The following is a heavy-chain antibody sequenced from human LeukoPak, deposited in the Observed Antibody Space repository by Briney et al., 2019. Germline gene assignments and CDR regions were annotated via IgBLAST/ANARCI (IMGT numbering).Heavy chain of an antibody. Sequence: PSETLSLTCAVYGGSFSGYYWSWIRQPPGKGLEWIGEINHSGSTNYNPPLKSRVTISVDTSKNQFSLKLSSVTAADTAVYYCASGRNYWGQGTLVTVSS. CDR3: ASGRNY. CDR2: INHSGST. V-gene: IGHV4-34*01. J-gene: IGHJ4*02. CDR1: GGSFSGYY.